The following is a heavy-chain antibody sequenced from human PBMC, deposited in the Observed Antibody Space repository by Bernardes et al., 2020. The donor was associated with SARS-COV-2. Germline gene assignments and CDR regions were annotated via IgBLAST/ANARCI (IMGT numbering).Heavy chain of an antibody. CDR1: GGSISSSSYY. Sequence: SETLSLTCTVSGGSISSSSYYWGWIRQPPGKGLEWIGSIYYSGSTYYNPSLKSRVTISVDTSKNQFSLKLSSVTAADTAVYYCARLSTGSYLNGLARFDYWGQGTLVTVSS. J-gene: IGHJ4*02. D-gene: IGHD1-26*01. CDR2: IYYSGST. V-gene: IGHV4-39*01. CDR3: ARLSTGSYLNGLARFDY.